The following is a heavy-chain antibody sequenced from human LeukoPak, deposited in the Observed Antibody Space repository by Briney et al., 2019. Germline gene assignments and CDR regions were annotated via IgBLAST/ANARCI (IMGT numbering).Heavy chain of an antibody. J-gene: IGHJ5*02. CDR2: IYPGDSET. CDR1: GYSFTHYY. Sequence: GESLKISCKGSGYSFTHYYIAWVRQMPGKGLEWMGIIYPGDSETRYSPSFQGQVTTSADKSISTAYLRWSSLKASDTAIYYCARLAGTTDGNWFDPWGQGTLVTVSS. D-gene: IGHD1-7*01. V-gene: IGHV5-51*01. CDR3: ARLAGTTDGNWFDP.